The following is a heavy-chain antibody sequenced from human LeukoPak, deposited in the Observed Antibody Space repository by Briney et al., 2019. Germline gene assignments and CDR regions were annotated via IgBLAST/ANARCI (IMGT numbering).Heavy chain of an antibody. CDR2: IIPIFGTA. CDR3: ARVGNNGDYGY. CDR1: GGTFSSYA. V-gene: IGHV1-69*13. J-gene: IGHJ4*02. Sequence: ASVKVSCKASGGTFSSYAISWVRQAPGQGLEWMGGIIPIFGTANYAQKFQGRVTITADESTSTAYMELSSLRSDDTAVYYCARVGNNGDYGYWGQGTLVTVSS. D-gene: IGHD4-17*01.